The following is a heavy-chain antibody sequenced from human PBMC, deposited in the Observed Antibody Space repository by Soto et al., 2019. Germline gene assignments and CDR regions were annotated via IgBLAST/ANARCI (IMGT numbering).Heavy chain of an antibody. V-gene: IGHV4-34*01. Sequence: QVQLQQWGAGLLKPSETLSLTCAVSGGSVSGYYWSWIRQSPGKGLEWIGTINHRRTINYNLSLSSRVTMSIDASKHEFALKLDSVTAADTAVYFCPRGGAFIALDMAWFDTWGQGTLVTVSS. CDR3: PRGGAFIALDMAWFDT. J-gene: IGHJ5*02. CDR2: INHRRTI. CDR1: GGSVSGYY. D-gene: IGHD6-13*01.